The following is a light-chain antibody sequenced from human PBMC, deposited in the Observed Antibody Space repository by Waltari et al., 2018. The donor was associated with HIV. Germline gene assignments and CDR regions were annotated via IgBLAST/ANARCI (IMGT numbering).Light chain of an antibody. CDR1: SSDVGGYNL. Sequence: QSALTQPASVSGSPGQSITLPCTGTSSDVGGYNLVTSYQQHPGKAPKLMIYEVSKRPSGVSNRFSGSKSGNTASLTISGLQAEDEADYYCCAYAGSTTYVIFGGGTKLTVL. V-gene: IGLV2-23*02. CDR3: CAYAGSTTYVI. CDR2: EVS. J-gene: IGLJ2*01.